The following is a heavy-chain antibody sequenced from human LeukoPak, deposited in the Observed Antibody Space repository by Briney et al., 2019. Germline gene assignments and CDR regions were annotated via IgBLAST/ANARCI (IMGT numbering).Heavy chain of an antibody. V-gene: IGHV4-39*01. J-gene: IGHJ4*02. CDR1: GDSISSSNFY. Sequence: SETLSLTCTVSGDSISSSNFYWGGIRQPPGKGLEWIGSIYYSPSLKSRVTFSVDASKKQFSLHLSSVTAADTAVYYCARHPPYGSRSWGAYYFDHWGQGNLVTVSS. D-gene: IGHD3-10*01. CDR3: ARHPPYGSRSWGAYYFDH. CDR2: I.